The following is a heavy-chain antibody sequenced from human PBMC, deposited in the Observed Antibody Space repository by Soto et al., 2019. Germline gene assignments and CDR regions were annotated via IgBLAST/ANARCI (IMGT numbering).Heavy chain of an antibody. D-gene: IGHD3-10*01. CDR3: ARVRHGYYYYYYMDV. V-gene: IGHV3-33*01. J-gene: IGHJ6*03. CDR1: GFTFSSYG. Sequence: GGSLRLSCAASGFTFSSYGMHWVRQAPGKGLEWVAVIWYDGSNKYYADSVKGRFTISRDNSKNTLYLQMNSLRAEDTAVYYCARVRHGYYYYYYMDVWGKGTTVTVSS. CDR2: IWYDGSNK.